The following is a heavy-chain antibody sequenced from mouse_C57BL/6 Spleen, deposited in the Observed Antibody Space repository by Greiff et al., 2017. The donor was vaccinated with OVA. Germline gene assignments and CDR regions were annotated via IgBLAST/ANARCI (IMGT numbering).Heavy chain of an antibody. V-gene: IGHV5-4*01. D-gene: IGHD2-4*01. Sequence: EVKLMESGGGLVKPGGSLKLSCAASGFTFSSYAMSWVRQTPEKRLEWVATISDGGSYTYYPDNVKGQFTISRDNAKNNLYLQMSHLKSEDTAMYYCARDWGLRGYAMDYWGQGTSVTVSS. CDR2: ISDGGSYT. CDR3: ARDWGLRGYAMDY. CDR1: GFTFSSYA. J-gene: IGHJ4*01.